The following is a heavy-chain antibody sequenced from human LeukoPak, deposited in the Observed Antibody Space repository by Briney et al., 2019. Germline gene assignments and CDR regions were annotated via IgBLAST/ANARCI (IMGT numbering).Heavy chain of an antibody. Sequence: PGGSLRLSCAASGFTFSDQWMSWVRQAPGKGLEWVSGINWNGGSTGYADSVKGRFTISRDNAKNSLYLQMNSLRAEDTALYYCARDRDLDYGSGSYSSAFDIWGQGTMVTVSS. CDR1: GFTFSDQW. D-gene: IGHD3-10*01. J-gene: IGHJ3*02. V-gene: IGHV3-20*04. CDR3: ARDRDLDYGSGSYSSAFDI. CDR2: INWNGGST.